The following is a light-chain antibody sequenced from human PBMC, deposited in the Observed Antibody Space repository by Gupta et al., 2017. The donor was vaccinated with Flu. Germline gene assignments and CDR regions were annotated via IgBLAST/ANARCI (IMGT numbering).Light chain of an antibody. CDR1: QSISTH. Sequence: DIQMTQSPPSLSASVGDRVTITCRASQSISTHLNWYQQKPGKAPNLLIYGASNLQSGAPSRFSGSGSGTDFTLTISSLQPEDFALYYCQQSYNAPRTFGQGTKLEVK. J-gene: IGKJ1*01. CDR2: GAS. CDR3: QQSYNAPRT. V-gene: IGKV1-39*01.